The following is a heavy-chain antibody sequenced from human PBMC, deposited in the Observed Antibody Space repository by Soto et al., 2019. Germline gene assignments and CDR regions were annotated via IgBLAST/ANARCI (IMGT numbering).Heavy chain of an antibody. J-gene: IGHJ6*02. CDR2: IIWNSSST. CDR1: GFTYEDFA. D-gene: IGHD5-18*01. Sequence: EVQLVESGGCLVEPGKSLRLSCVVSGFTYEDFAMHWGRQAPGKGLEWVSGIIWNSSSTGYADSVTGRFTISRDNAKNALYLQMRNLTGDDTAMYYCVKDFRRYTNGLDVWGPGTSVTVSS. CDR3: VKDFRRYTNGLDV. V-gene: IGHV3-9*01.